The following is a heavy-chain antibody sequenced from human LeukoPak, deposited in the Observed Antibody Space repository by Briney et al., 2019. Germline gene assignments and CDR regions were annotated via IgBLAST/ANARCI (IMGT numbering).Heavy chain of an antibody. J-gene: IGHJ4*02. CDR1: GGSFSGYY. Sequence: PSETLSLTCAVYGGSFSGYYWSWIRQPPGKGLEWIGEINHSGSTNYNPSLKSRVTISVDTSKNQFSLKLSSVTAADTAVYYCARGSYDYVWGSYRYFDYWGQGTPVTVSS. V-gene: IGHV4-34*01. CDR3: ARGSYDYVWGSYRYFDY. D-gene: IGHD3-16*02. CDR2: INHSGST.